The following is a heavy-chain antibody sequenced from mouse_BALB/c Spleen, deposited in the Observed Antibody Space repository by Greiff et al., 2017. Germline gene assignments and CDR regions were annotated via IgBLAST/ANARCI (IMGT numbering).Heavy chain of an antibody. V-gene: IGHV1-4*02. CDR1: GYTFTSYT. CDR2: INPSSGYT. Sequence: VQLQQSAAELARPGASVKMSCKASGYTFTSYTMHWVKQRPGQGLEWIGYINPSSGYTEYNQKFKDKTTLTADKSSSTAYMQLSSLTSEDSAVYDCARWNLDGTPFAYWGQGTLVTVSA. CDR3: ARWNLDGTPFAY. D-gene: IGHD2-1*01. J-gene: IGHJ3*01.